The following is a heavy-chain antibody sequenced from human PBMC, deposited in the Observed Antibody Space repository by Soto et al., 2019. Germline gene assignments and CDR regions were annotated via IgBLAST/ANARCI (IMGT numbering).Heavy chain of an antibody. Sequence: SETLSLTCIVSGGSVSSSNWCSWVRQPPGKGLEWIGEIYHSGSTTYNPSLKSRATISVDKSENQFSLRLKSVTAADTAVYYCASVGSDYDNSGYYLPWGPGTLVTAPQ. J-gene: IGHJ5*02. V-gene: IGHV4-4*02. D-gene: IGHD3-22*01. CDR3: ASVGSDYDNSGYYLP. CDR1: GGSVSSSNW. CDR2: IYHSGST.